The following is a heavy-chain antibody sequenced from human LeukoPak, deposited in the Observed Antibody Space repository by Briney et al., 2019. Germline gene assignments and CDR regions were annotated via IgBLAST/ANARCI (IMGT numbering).Heavy chain of an antibody. V-gene: IGHV5-51*01. CDR3: ARIGRTGDIVVVPAAMWHAFDI. Sequence: GESLKISCKGSGYSFTSYWIGWVRQMPGKGLEWMGIIYPGDSDTRYSPSFQGQVTISADESISTAYLQWSSLKASDTAMYYCARIGRTGDIVVVPAAMWHAFDIWGQGTMVTVSS. J-gene: IGHJ3*02. CDR2: IYPGDSDT. D-gene: IGHD2-2*01. CDR1: GYSFTSYW.